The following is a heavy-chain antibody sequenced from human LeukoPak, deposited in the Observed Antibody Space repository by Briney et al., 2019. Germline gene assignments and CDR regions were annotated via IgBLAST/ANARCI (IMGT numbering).Heavy chain of an antibody. Sequence: GESLKISCPASGYGFTNYWIAWVRQMPGTGLEWMGIIYPGDSETTYSPSFQGHVTISADKSSTTTYLQWSSLKASDTAMYYCARGRGYCSSSSCYDFDYWGQGTLVTVSS. D-gene: IGHD2-2*01. CDR3: ARGRGYCSSSSCYDFDY. CDR2: IYPGDSET. CDR1: GYGFTNYW. V-gene: IGHV5-51*01. J-gene: IGHJ4*02.